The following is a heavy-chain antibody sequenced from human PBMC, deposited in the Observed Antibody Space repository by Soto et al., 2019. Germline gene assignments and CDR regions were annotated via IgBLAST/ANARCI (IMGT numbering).Heavy chain of an antibody. V-gene: IGHV3-7*03. CDR2: IKQDGSEN. Sequence: DVQLVESGGGLVKPGGSLRLSCAASGFTFSSYWMSWVRQAPGKGLEWVAHIKQDGSENYYVDSVRDRFTISRDNAKNSLYLQMNSLGAEDAAVYYCVRDFEGSYGYGPFDYWGQGPLVTVSS. J-gene: IGHJ4*02. CDR3: VRDFEGSYGYGPFDY. CDR1: GFTFSSYW. D-gene: IGHD5-18*01.